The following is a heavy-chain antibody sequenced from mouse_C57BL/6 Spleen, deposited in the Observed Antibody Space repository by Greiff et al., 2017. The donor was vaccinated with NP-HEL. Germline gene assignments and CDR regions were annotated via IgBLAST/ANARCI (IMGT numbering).Heavy chain of an antibody. D-gene: IGHD2-4*01. CDR2: IYPGSGNT. Sequence: VHLVESGAELVRPGASVKLSCKASGYTFTDYYINWVKQRPGQGLEWIARIYPGSGNTYYNEKFKGKATLTAEKSSSTAYMQLSSLTSEDSAVYFCARRGGPYDYDGYWYFDVWGTGTTVTVSS. V-gene: IGHV1-76*01. CDR1: GYTFTDYY. CDR3: ARRGGPYDYDGYWYFDV. J-gene: IGHJ1*03.